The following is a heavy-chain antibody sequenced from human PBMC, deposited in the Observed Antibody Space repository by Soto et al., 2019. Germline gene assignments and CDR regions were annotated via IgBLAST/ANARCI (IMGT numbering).Heavy chain of an antibody. Sequence: QVQLVESGGGLVKPGGSLRLSCAASGFTFIDYYMSWIRQAPGKGLEWVSYISSSGGTIYYADSVKGRFIISRDNAKNSLHLEMNSLRAEDTAVYYCARDDEYSRSSHTGRGHFDLWGRGTQVTVSS. D-gene: IGHD6-6*01. CDR1: GFTFIDYY. V-gene: IGHV3-11*01. CDR3: ARDDEYSRSSHTGRGHFDL. J-gene: IGHJ2*01. CDR2: ISSSGGTI.